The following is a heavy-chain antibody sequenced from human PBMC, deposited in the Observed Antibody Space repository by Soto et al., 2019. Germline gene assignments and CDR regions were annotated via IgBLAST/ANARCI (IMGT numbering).Heavy chain of an antibody. CDR1: GGTFSSYA. J-gene: IGHJ5*02. V-gene: IGHV1-69*01. Sequence: QVQLVQSGAEVKKPGSSVKVSCKASGGTFSSYAISWVRQAPGQGLEWMGGIIPIFGTANYAQKFQGRVTITADESTSTAYMELSSLSSDDTAVYYCALVLRYFDWSPKYNWFDPWGQGTLVTVSS. D-gene: IGHD3-9*01. CDR2: IIPIFGTA. CDR3: ALVLRYFDWSPKYNWFDP.